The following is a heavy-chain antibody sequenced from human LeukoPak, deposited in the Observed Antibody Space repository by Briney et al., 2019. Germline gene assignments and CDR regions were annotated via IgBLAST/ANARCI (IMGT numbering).Heavy chain of an antibody. V-gene: IGHV3-66*01. J-gene: IGHJ6*02. Sequence: GGSLRLSCAASGFTVSSDYMSWVSQAPVKGLEWVSVIYRGSTYYADSVNGRFTVSSDDSKNTLYLQMNSLRAEDTAVYYCARDPGIANGMDGWGQGTTVTVSS. CDR1: GFTVSSDY. D-gene: IGHD1-26*01. CDR2: IYRGST. CDR3: ARDPGIANGMDG.